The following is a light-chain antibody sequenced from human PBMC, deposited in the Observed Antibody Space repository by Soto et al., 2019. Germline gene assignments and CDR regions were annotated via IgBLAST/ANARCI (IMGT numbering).Light chain of an antibody. J-gene: IGLJ2*01. CDR2: ANR. V-gene: IGLV1-40*01. CDR1: SSNIGAGYD. Sequence: QSVLTQPPSVSAAPGQRVTISCTGSSSNIGAGYDVHWYQHLPGTAPKLLIYANRGRPSGVPDRFSGSKSGTSASLGITGVQDEDEADYYCQSYDSSLRGSLLGGGTKVTVL. CDR3: QSYDSSLRGSL.